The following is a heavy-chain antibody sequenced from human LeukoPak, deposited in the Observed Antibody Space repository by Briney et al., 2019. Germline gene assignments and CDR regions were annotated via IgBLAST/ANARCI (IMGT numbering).Heavy chain of an antibody. V-gene: IGHV4-34*01. CDR1: GGSFSGYY. D-gene: IGHD6-19*01. CDR3: ASRGIAVAGTGFDP. Sequence: SETLSLTCAVYGGSFSGYYWSWIRQPPGKGLEWIGEINHSGSTNYNPSLKSRVTISVDTSRNQFSLKLSSVTAADTAVYYCASRGIAVAGTGFDPWGQGTLVTVSS. J-gene: IGHJ5*02. CDR2: INHSGST.